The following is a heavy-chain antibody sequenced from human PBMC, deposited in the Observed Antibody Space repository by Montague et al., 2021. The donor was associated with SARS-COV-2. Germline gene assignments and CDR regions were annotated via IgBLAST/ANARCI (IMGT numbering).Heavy chain of an antibody. J-gene: IGHJ6*02. Sequence: SETLSLTCTVSGASVRTYYWSWIRQSPGKKLERIGRLYASGSTYYNPSFKSRVTMSPDTSKNLFSLYLSSMTAADTAVYYCARDGADYSFAYYHEMDVWGQGIAVTVSS. V-gene: IGHV4-4*07. CDR2: LYASGST. CDR3: ARDGADYSFAYYHEMDV. CDR1: GASVRTYY. D-gene: IGHD5-12*01.